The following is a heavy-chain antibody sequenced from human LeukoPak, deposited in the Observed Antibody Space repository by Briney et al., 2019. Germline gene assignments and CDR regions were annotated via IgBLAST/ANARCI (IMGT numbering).Heavy chain of an antibody. Sequence: GGSLRLSCAASGFTFSSYAMSWVRQAPGKGLEWVSAISGSGGSTYYADSVKGRFTISRDNSKNTLYLQMNSLRAEDTAVYYCAKAGSMATPTPYYFDYWGQGTLVTVSS. D-gene: IGHD5-24*01. V-gene: IGHV3-23*01. CDR1: GFTFSSYA. CDR2: ISGSGGST. J-gene: IGHJ4*02. CDR3: AKAGSMATPTPYYFDY.